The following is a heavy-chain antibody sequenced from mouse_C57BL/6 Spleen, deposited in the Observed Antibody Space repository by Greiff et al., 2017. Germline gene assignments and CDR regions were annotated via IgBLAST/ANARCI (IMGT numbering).Heavy chain of an antibody. CDR3: ARGGLRKDFAY. V-gene: IGHV1-54*01. CDR1: GYAFTNYL. J-gene: IGHJ3*01. D-gene: IGHD2-4*01. CDR2: INPGSGGT. Sequence: VQLQQSGAELVRPGTSVKVSCKASGYAFTNYLIEWVKQRPGRGLEWIGVINPGSGGTNYNEKFKGKATLTADKSSSTAYMQLSSLTSEDSAVYFCARGGLRKDFAYWGQGTLVTVSA.